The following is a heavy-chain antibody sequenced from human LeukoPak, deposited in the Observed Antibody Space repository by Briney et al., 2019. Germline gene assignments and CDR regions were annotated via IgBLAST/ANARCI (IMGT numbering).Heavy chain of an antibody. J-gene: IGHJ4*02. CDR2: IYTSGST. CDR1: GFSISSYY. CDR3: ARRTWGVYYFDY. D-gene: IGHD3-10*01. Sequence: PSETLSLTCCVSGFSISSYYRSWIRQPPGKGLEWIGYIYTSGSTNYNPSLKSRVTISVDTSKNQFSLKLSSVTAADTAVYYCARRTWGVYYFDYWGQGTLVTVSS. V-gene: IGHV4-4*08.